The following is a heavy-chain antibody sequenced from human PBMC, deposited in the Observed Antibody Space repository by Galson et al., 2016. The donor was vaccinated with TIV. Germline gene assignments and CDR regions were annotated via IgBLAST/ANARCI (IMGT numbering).Heavy chain of an antibody. D-gene: IGHD2-21*01. CDR2: INAGNGKT. V-gene: IGHV1-3*01. CDR1: GYTLTIYA. J-gene: IGHJ4*02. CDR3: ARPPYCGGDCYKYDY. Sequence: SVKVSCKASGYTLTIYAMHWVRQAPGQRLEWMGWINAGNGKTKYSQKFQGRLTITRDTSASTAYMELSSLRSDDTAVYYCARPPYCGGDCYKYDYWGQGTLVTVSS.